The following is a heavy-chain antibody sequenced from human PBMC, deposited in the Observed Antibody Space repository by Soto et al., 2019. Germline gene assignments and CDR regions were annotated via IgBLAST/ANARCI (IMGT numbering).Heavy chain of an antibody. CDR3: ATSKREVLLWFGELLPNYGMDV. Sequence: GASVKVSCKVSGYTLTELSMHWVRQARGKGLEWMGGFDPEDGETIYAQKFQGRVTMTEDTSTDTAYMELSSLRSEDTAVYYCATSKREVLLWFGELLPNYGMDVWGQGTTVTVSS. J-gene: IGHJ6*02. V-gene: IGHV1-24*01. D-gene: IGHD3-10*01. CDR2: FDPEDGET. CDR1: GYTLTELS.